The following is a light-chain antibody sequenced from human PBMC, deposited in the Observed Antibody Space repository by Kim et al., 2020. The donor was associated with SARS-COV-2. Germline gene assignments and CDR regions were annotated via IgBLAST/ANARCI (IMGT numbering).Light chain of an antibody. Sequence: DIQMTQSPSTLSASVGDRVTITCRASQSVSSWVAWYQQKPGKAPKLLIYKASTLEGGVPSRFSGRGSGTEFTLTINSLQPDDFATYSCQQYDSHPYTFGQGTKLEI. V-gene: IGKV1-5*03. J-gene: IGKJ2*01. CDR2: KAS. CDR3: QQYDSHPYT. CDR1: QSVSSW.